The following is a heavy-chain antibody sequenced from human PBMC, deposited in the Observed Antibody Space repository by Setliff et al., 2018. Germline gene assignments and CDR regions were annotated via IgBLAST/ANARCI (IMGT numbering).Heavy chain of an antibody. CDR2: INTNTGNP. Sequence: GASVKVSCKASGYTFTSYAMNWVRQAPGQGLEWMGWINTNTGNPTYAQGFTGRFVLSLDTSVSTAYLQISSLKAEDTAVYYCASARPHFGVVIRSLPDYWGQGTLVTVPQ. CDR1: GYTFTSYA. V-gene: IGHV7-4-1*02. CDR3: ASARPHFGVVIRSLPDY. D-gene: IGHD3-3*01. J-gene: IGHJ4*02.